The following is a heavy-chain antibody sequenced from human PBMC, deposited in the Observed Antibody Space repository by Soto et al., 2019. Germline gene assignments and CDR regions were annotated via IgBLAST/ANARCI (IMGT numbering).Heavy chain of an antibody. CDR3: ARVPGP. CDR2: INHNTNT. Sequence: SETLSLTCAVYGGSFSDTYWNWFRQPPGKGLEWIGEINHNTNTIYNPSLTSRVTISVDTSKNHFSLKLTSVTAADTAVYYCARVPGPWGQGTLVTVSS. J-gene: IGHJ5*02. D-gene: IGHD3-10*01. CDR1: GGSFSDTY. V-gene: IGHV4-34*01.